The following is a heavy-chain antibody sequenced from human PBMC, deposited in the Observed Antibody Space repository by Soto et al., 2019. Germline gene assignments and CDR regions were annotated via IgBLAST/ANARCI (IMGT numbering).Heavy chain of an antibody. CDR3: AKRFQGITIFGVVIPYYGMDV. D-gene: IGHD3-3*01. J-gene: IGHJ6*02. CDR2: ISSSSSTI. CDR1: GFTFSSYS. Sequence: HPGGSLRLSCAASGFTFSSYSMNWVRQAPGKGLEWVSYISSSSSTIYYADSVKGRFTISRDNAKNSLYLQMNSLRDEDTAVYYCAKRFQGITIFGVVIPYYGMDVWGQGTTVTVSS. V-gene: IGHV3-48*02.